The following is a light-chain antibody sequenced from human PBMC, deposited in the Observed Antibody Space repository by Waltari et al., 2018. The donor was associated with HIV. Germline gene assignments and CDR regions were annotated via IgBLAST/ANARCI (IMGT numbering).Light chain of an antibody. CDR2: GKT. CDR3: SSFATSDTLL. V-gene: IGLV2-14*01. J-gene: IGLJ2*01. CDR1: SDDIGLYNF. Sequence: QSALTQPASVSGSPGQSITISCTGPSDDIGLYNFVSWYQKHPDTTLQLIIDGKTNRPSGVSSLFSGSKSYHTASLTMSVLQAEDEADYYCSSFATSDTLLFGGGTKLTVL.